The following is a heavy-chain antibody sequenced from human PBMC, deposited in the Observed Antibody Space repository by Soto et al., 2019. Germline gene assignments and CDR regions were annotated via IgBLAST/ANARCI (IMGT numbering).Heavy chain of an antibody. J-gene: IGHJ6*03. Sequence: SETLSLTCTVSGGSISSYYWSWIRQPPGKGLEWIGYIYYSGSTNYNPSLKSRVTISVDTSKNQFSLKLSSVTAADTAVYYCASRYYYGSGVDPYYMDVWGKGTTVTVSS. CDR3: ASRYYYGSGVDPYYMDV. CDR2: IYYSGST. D-gene: IGHD3-10*01. V-gene: IGHV4-59*01. CDR1: GGSISSYY.